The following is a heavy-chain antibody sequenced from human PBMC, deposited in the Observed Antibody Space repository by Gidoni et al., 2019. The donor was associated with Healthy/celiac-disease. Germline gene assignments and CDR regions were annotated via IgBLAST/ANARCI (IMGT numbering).Heavy chain of an antibody. J-gene: IGHJ4*02. Sequence: EVQPVESGGGLVKPGGSLRLSCAASGFPFSSYSMNWVRQAPGKGLEWVSSISSSSSYIYYADSVKGRFTISRDNAKNSLYLQMNSLRAEDTAVYYCASTIFGVVIPIYFDYWGQGTLVTVSS. CDR1: GFPFSSYS. D-gene: IGHD3-3*01. V-gene: IGHV3-21*01. CDR3: ASTIFGVVIPIYFDY. CDR2: ISSSSSYI.